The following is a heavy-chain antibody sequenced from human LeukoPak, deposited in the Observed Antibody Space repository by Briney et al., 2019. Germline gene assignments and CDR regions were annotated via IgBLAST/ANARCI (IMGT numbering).Heavy chain of an antibody. CDR3: ARGYCSGGSCRDYYYYYYMDV. Sequence: SETLSLTCAVSGGSISSSNWWSWVRQPPGKGLEWIGEIYHSGSTNYNPSLKSRVTISVDKSKNQFSLKLSSVTAADTAVYYCARGYCSGGSCRDYYYYYYMDVWGKGTTVTVSS. CDR2: IYHSGST. CDR1: GGSISSSNW. V-gene: IGHV4-4*02. D-gene: IGHD2-15*01. J-gene: IGHJ6*03.